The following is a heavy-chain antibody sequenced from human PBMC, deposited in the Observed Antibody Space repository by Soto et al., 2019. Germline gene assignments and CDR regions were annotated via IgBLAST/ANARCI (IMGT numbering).Heavy chain of an antibody. V-gene: IGHV1-69*13. CDR3: ARGRKRPQWLAPYYFDY. CDR1: GGTFSSYA. CDR2: IIPIFGTA. D-gene: IGHD6-19*01. J-gene: IGHJ4*02. Sequence: ASVKVSCKASGGTFSSYAISWVRQAPGQGLEWMGGIIPIFGTANYAQKFQGRVTITADESTSTAYMELSSLRSEDTAVYYCARGRKRPQWLAPYYFDYWGQGTLVTVSS.